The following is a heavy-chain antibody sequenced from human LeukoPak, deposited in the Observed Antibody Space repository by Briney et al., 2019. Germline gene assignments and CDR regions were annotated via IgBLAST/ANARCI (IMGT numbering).Heavy chain of an antibody. CDR2: IYYSGST. CDR3: ARRLAVYGDFFDY. Sequence: PSQTLSLTCTVSGGSISSGSYYWGWIRQPPGKGLEWIGSIYYSGSTYYNPSLKSRVTISVDTSKNQFSLKLSSVTAADTAVYYCARRLAVYGDFFDYWGQGTLVTVSS. CDR1: GGSISSGSYY. V-gene: IGHV4-39*01. D-gene: IGHD4-17*01. J-gene: IGHJ4*02.